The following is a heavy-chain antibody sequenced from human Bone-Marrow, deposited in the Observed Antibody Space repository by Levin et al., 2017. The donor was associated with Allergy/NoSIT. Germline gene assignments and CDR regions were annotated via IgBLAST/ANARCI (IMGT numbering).Heavy chain of an antibody. CDR3: ARALYCGGPEVEERECGMDV. D-gene: IGHD2-21*01. V-gene: IGHV3-30*04. Sequence: PGGSLRLSCAASGFTFTSHSMHWVRQAPGKGLEWVAFISSDGSNIHYADSVKGRFTISRDNSKNTLYLQMNTLRPEDTSVYHCARALYCGGPEVEERECGMDVWGQGTTVTVSS. CDR2: ISSDGSNI. J-gene: IGHJ6*02. CDR1: GFTFTSHS.